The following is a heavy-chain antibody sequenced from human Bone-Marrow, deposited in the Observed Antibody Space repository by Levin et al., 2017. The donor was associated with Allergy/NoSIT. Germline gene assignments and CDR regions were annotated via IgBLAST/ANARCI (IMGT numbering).Heavy chain of an antibody. CDR3: ARVEFRGYCSSATCYTGPFDY. J-gene: IGHJ4*02. D-gene: IGHD2-2*02. V-gene: IGHV1-8*01. CDR1: GYTFTSFD. CDR2: MNPGSGDT. Sequence: ASVKVSCKASGYTFTSFDIIWVRQAPGQGLEWMGWMNPGSGDTGYAHAQKFQGRVTMTRSTSISTAYLELSSLRSEDTAVYYCARVEFRGYCSSATCYTGPFDYWGQGTQVTVSS.